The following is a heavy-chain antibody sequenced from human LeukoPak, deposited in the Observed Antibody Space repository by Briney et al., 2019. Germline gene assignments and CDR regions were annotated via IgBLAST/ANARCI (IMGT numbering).Heavy chain of an antibody. Sequence: GGSLRLSCTTSGFSFNTYSMSWVRQAPGKGLEWVAFISYDGSNKYYADSVKGRFTISRDNAKNTLYLQMSSLRVEDTAVYYCARGSPDSSSSVDFDYWGQGTLVTVSS. CDR2: ISYDGSNK. CDR1: GFSFNTYS. CDR3: ARGSPDSSSSVDFDY. D-gene: IGHD6-6*01. J-gene: IGHJ4*02. V-gene: IGHV3-30*04.